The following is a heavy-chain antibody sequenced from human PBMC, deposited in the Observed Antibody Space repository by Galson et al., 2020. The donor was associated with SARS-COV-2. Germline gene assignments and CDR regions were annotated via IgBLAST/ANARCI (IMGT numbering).Heavy chain of an antibody. V-gene: IGHV3-9*01. Sequence: GGSLRLSCAASGFTFDDYAMHWVRQRPGRGLEWVSGISWNSASIGYDDSVKGRFTISRDNAKNSLYLQMKSLRPEDTALYYCAKDLGPVVIGPFDSWGQGTLVTVPS. J-gene: IGHJ4*02. D-gene: IGHD3-22*01. CDR3: AKDLGPVVIGPFDS. CDR2: ISWNSASI. CDR1: GFTFDDYA.